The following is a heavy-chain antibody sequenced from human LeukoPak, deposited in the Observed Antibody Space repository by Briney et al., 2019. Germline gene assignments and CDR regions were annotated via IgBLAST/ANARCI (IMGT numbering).Heavy chain of an antibody. V-gene: IGHV4-34*01. CDR1: GGSFSGYY. CDR2: INHSGST. CDR3: ARFASYPGAFDI. Sequence: TSETLSLTCAVYGGSFSGYYWSWIRQPPGKGLEWIGEINHSGSTNYNPSLKSRVTISVDTSKNQFSLKLSSVTAADTAVYYCARFASYPGAFDIWGQGTMVTVSS. J-gene: IGHJ3*02. D-gene: IGHD1-26*01.